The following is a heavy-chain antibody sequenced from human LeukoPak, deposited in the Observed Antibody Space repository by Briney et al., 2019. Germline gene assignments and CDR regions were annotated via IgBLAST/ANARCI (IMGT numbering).Heavy chain of an antibody. CDR2: IWYDGSNK. V-gene: IGHV3-33*01. D-gene: IGHD6-19*01. CDR3: ASSVIAVAGTDY. CDR1: GFTFSSYG. J-gene: IGHJ4*02. Sequence: GRSLRLSCAASGFTFSSYGMHWVRQAPGKGLEWVAVIWYDGSNKYYADSVKGRFTISRDNSKNTLYLQMNSLRAEDTAVYYCASSVIAVAGTDYWGQGTLVTVSS.